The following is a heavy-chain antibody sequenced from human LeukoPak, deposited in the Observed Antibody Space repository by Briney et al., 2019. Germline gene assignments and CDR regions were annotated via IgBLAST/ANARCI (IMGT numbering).Heavy chain of an antibody. V-gene: IGHV3-7*01. CDR3: ATTLNVATAGYF. Sequence: GGSLRLSCAASGFTFNSYWMSWVRQAPGKGLEWVANVQQEGSEKYYLDSVKGRFTISRDNAKNLVYLQMNRLRAEDTAVYYCATTLNVATAGYFWGQGTLVIVSS. CDR1: GFTFNSYW. CDR2: VQQEGSEK. D-gene: IGHD5-12*01. J-gene: IGHJ4*02.